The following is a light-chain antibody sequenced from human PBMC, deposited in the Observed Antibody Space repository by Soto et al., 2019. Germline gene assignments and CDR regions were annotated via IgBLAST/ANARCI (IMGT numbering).Light chain of an antibody. CDR2: LGS. J-gene: IGKJ2*01. CDR1: QRLLHSNGFNY. V-gene: IGKV2-28*01. Sequence: DVVMTQSPLSLPVTPGEPASISCNSRQRLLHSNGFNYLDWYLQRPGQSPQLLIYLGSNRASGVPDRFSGSGSGTDFTLKISRVEAEDVGGYYCMQALQSPRTFGQGSKLEIK. CDR3: MQALQSPRT.